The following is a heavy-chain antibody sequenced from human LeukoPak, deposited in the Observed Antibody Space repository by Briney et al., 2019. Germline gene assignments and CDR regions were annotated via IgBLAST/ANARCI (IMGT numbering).Heavy chain of an antibody. Sequence: ASVKVSCKVSGYTLTELSMHWVRQAPGKGLEWMGGFDPEDGETIYAQKFQGRVRMTTDTSTSTAYMELRSLRSDDTAVYYCAREVPMSGGASDYWGQGTLVTVSS. CDR2: FDPEDGET. D-gene: IGHD1-26*01. CDR3: AREVPMSGGASDY. CDR1: GYTLTELS. J-gene: IGHJ4*02. V-gene: IGHV1-24*01.